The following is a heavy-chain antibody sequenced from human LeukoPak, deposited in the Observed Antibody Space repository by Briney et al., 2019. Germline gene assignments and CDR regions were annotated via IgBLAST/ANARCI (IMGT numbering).Heavy chain of an antibody. CDR2: INHSGST. J-gene: IGHJ4*02. D-gene: IGHD1-26*01. CDR3: AREGRVGATEDYFDY. Sequence: SETLSLTCAVYGGSFSGYYWSWIRQPPGKGLEWIGEINHSGSTNYNPSLKSRVTISVDTSKNQFSLKLSSVTPEDTAVYYCAREGRVGATEDYFDYWGQGTLVTVSS. V-gene: IGHV4-34*01. CDR1: GGSFSGYY.